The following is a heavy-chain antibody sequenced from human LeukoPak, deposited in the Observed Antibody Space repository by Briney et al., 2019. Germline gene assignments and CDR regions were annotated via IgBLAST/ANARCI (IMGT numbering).Heavy chain of an antibody. CDR1: GGSINFYY. D-gene: IGHD6-13*01. CDR3: ARGSSWYAD. V-gene: IGHV4-59*01. Sequence: SETLSLTCTVSGGSINFYYWHWMRQPPGKGLEWIGHTFYSGNAKYNPSLKSRVTISVDRSKNQISLNLSSVTVADTAVYYCARGSSWYADWGQGTLVTVSS. CDR2: TFYSGNA. J-gene: IGHJ4*02.